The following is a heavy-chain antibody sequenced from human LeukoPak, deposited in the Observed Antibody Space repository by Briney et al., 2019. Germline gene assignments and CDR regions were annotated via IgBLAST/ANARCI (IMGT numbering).Heavy chain of an antibody. J-gene: IGHJ6*02. V-gene: IGHV1-8*01. CDR1: GYTFTSYD. CDR3: ARGWIVVVPAALGYYYYGMDV. CDR2: MNPNSGNT. D-gene: IGHD2-2*01. Sequence: ASVKVSCKASGYTFTSYDINWVRQATGQGLEWMGWMNPNSGNTGYAQKFQGRVTMTRNTSISTAYVELSSLRSEDTAVYYCARGWIVVVPAALGYYYYGMDVWGQGTTVTVSS.